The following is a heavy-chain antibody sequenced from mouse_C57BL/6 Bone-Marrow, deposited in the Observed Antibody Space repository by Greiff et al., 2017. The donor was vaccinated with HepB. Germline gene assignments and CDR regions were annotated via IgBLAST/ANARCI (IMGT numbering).Heavy chain of an antibody. V-gene: IGHV5-4*03. Sequence: DVKLVESGGGLVKPGGSLKLSCAASGFTFSSYAMSWVRQTPEKRLEWVATISDGGSYTYYPDNVKGRFTISRDNAKNNLYLQMNNLRAEDTGIYYCTNWDPFAYWGQGTLVTVSA. J-gene: IGHJ3*01. CDR2: ISDGGSYT. CDR3: TNWDPFAY. CDR1: GFTFSSYA. D-gene: IGHD4-1*01.